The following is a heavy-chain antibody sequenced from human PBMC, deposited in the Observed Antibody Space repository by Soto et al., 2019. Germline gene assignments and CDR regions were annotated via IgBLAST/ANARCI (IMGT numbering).Heavy chain of an antibody. CDR3: AKDHDSSGWSHPFDY. J-gene: IGHJ4*02. CDR1: GVTFISYA. V-gene: IGHV3-23*01. Sequence: GGSLRLSCAASGVTFISYAMSWVRQATGKGLEWVSAISGSGGSTYYADSVKGRFTISRDNSKNTLYLQMNSLRAEDTAVYYCAKDHDSSGWSHPFDYWGQGTLVTVSS. D-gene: IGHD6-19*01. CDR2: ISGSGGST.